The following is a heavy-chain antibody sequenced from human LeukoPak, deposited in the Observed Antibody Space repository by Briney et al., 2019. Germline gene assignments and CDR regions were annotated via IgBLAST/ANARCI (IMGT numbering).Heavy chain of an antibody. CDR2: IYANGGT. CDR1: GGSISGYY. J-gene: IGHJ1*01. D-gene: IGHD5-18*01. V-gene: IGHV4-4*07. CDR3: ARDFTRNSYAVAEFFHP. Sequence: PSETLSLTCTVSGGSISGYYWNWIRQSAGKGLEWIGRIYANGGTNYNPSLRSRVSMSVDTSKNQFSLKLTSVTAADTAIYYCARDFTRNSYAVAEFFHPWGQGTLVRVSS.